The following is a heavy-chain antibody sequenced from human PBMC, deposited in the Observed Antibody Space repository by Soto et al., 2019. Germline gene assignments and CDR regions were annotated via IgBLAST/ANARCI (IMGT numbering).Heavy chain of an antibody. V-gene: IGHV1-24*01. D-gene: IGHD5-12*01. CDR2: FDPEDGET. J-gene: IGHJ4*02. CDR1: GYTLTELS. CDR3: ATIGSDSGYDYFDY. Sequence: GASVKVSCKVSGYTLTELSMHWVRQVPGKGLEWMGGFDPEDGETIYAQKFQGRVTMTEDTSTDTAYMELSSLRSEDTAVYYCATIGSDSGYDYFDYWGQGTLVTVSS.